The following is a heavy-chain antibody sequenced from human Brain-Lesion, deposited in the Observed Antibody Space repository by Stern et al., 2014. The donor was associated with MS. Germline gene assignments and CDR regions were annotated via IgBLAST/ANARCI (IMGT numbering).Heavy chain of an antibody. CDR3: ARGGRYYADY. V-gene: IGHV1-2*04. CDR1: GNSFTQFY. Sequence: QDQLVQSGAEVKKPGASVRVSCEASGNSFTQFYIHWVRQAPGQGLEWMGWINPNSGGTKFAQKFQGWVTITRDTSMTTAYMEVTSLTSDDTAVYYCARGGRYYADYWGQGTLVTVSS. CDR2: INPNSGGT. D-gene: IGHD2-2*01. J-gene: IGHJ4*02.